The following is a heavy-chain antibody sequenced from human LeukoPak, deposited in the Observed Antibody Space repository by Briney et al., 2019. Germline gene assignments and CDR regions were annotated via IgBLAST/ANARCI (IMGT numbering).Heavy chain of an antibody. J-gene: IGHJ4*02. CDR1: GDSISRYY. CDR3: ARTKWDHYYFDY. CDR2: ISYSGST. V-gene: IGHV4-59*01. D-gene: IGHD1-26*01. Sequence: SETLSLTCTVSGDSISRYYWSWIRQPPGKGLEWIGYISYSGSTNYNPSPKSRVTISIDTSKNQLSLKLTSVTAADTAVYYCARTKWDHYYFDYWGQGTLVTVSS.